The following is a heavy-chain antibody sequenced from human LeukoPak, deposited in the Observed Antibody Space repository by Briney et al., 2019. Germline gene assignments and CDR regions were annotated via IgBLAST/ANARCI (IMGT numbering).Heavy chain of an antibody. CDR1: GGSMSSYY. J-gene: IGHJ5*02. CDR3: ARATSLVVPAAISFWFDP. V-gene: IGHV4-4*07. Sequence: SETLSLICTVSGGSMSSYYWSWIRQPAGKGLEWIGRIYTSGSTNYNPSLKSRVTMSVDTSKNQFSLKLSSVTAADTAVYYCARATSLVVPAAISFWFDPWGQGTLVTVSS. D-gene: IGHD2-2*01. CDR2: IYTSGST.